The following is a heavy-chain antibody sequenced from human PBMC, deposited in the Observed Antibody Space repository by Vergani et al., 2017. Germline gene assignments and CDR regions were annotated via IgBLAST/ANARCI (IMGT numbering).Heavy chain of an antibody. CDR1: GGSISSYY. Sequence: QVQLQESGPGLVKPSETLSLTCTVSGGSISSYYWSWIRQPPGKGLEWIGYIYYSGSTNYNPSLKSRVTISVDTSKNQFSLKLSSVTAADTAVYYCARDSLVVDFWSGYYDGGARYYMDVWSKGTTVTVSS. J-gene: IGHJ6*03. CDR2: IYYSGST. CDR3: ARDSLVVDFWSGYYDGGARYYMDV. V-gene: IGHV4-59*01. D-gene: IGHD3-3*01.